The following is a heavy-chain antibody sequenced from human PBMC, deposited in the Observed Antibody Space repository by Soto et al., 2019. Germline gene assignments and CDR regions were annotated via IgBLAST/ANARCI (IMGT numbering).Heavy chain of an antibody. J-gene: IGHJ6*02. CDR3: AGEPRGRLLWFGETYYGMDV. Sequence: PSETLSLTCTVSGGSISSYYWSWIRQPAGKGLEWIGRIYTSGSTNYNPSLKSRVTMSVDTSKNQFSLKLSSVTAADTAVYYCAGEPRGRLLWFGETYYGMDVWGQGTTVTVS. V-gene: IGHV4-4*07. CDR1: GGSISSYY. D-gene: IGHD3-10*01. CDR2: IYTSGST.